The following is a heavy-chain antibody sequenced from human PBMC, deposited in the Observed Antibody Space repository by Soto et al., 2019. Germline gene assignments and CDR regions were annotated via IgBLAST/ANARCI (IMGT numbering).Heavy chain of an antibody. J-gene: IGHJ4*02. CDR3: NRSMGPSFYSSFDY. V-gene: IGHV3-9*01. CDR2: ISWTRGII. Sequence: EVQLVESGGGLVQPGRSLRLSCVASGFTFDAYAFHWVRQAPGKGLEWVSGISWTRGIIGYADSVRGRFTISRDNAKNSLYLQMNSLRGEDTAFYYSNRSMGPSFYSSFDYFGPGTLVTVSS. CDR1: GFTFDAYA. D-gene: IGHD2-15*01.